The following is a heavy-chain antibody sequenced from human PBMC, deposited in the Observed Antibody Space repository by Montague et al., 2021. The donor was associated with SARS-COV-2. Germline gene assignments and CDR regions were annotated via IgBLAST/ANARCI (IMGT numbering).Heavy chain of an antibody. V-gene: IGHV4-34*01. CDR1: GGSFSDYH. J-gene: IGHJ4*02. D-gene: IGHD1-1*01. Sequence: SETLSLTCAVYGGSFSDYHWTWIRQSPGGGLEWIGKINYGGSTKYNPSLTSRVTISIDTSKNQFSLKLTSVTAADTAVYYCARGAPGYWGQGTLVTVSS. CDR2: INYGGST. CDR3: ARGAPGY.